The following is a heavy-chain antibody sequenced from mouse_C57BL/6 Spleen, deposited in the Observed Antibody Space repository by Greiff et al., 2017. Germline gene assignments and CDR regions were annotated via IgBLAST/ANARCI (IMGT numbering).Heavy chain of an antibody. V-gene: IGHV10-1*01. CDR3: VRQGSSGYVWFAY. J-gene: IGHJ3*01. Sequence: EVKLMESGGGLVQPKGSLKLSCAASGFSFNTYAMNWVRQAPGKGLEWVARIRSKSNNYATYYADSVKDRFTISRDDSESMLYLQMNNLKTEDTAMYYCVRQGSSGYVWFAYWGQGTLVTVSA. CDR1: GFSFNTYA. D-gene: IGHD3-2*02. CDR2: IRSKSNNYAT.